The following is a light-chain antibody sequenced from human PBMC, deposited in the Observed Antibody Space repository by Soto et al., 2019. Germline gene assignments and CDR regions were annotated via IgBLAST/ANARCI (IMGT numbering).Light chain of an antibody. J-gene: IGKJ5*01. Sequence: IVLTQSPDTLSLSPGQRATLSYRASQRVGTNSLAWYQQKPGQAPRPLIYDASNRATGIPARFSGSGSGTDFTLTISSLEPEDFAVYYCQQRSNWPPITFGQGTRLEIK. V-gene: IGKV3-11*01. CDR1: QRVGTN. CDR3: QQRSNWPPIT. CDR2: DAS.